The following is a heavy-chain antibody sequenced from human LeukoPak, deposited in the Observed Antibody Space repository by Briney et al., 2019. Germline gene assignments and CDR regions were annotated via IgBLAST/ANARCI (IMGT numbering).Heavy chain of an antibody. CDR1: DVSISNNGRY. Sequence: SETLSLTCSVSDVSISNNGRYWAWIRQSPGKGLEWIGSAYHTGATNYNPSLESRVSMSVDTSKNQFSLKLSSVTAADTAVYFCARGPYSYDSSGAFDIWGQGTMVTVSS. D-gene: IGHD3-22*01. CDR3: ARGPYSYDSSGAFDI. J-gene: IGHJ3*02. CDR2: AYHTGAT. V-gene: IGHV4-39*07.